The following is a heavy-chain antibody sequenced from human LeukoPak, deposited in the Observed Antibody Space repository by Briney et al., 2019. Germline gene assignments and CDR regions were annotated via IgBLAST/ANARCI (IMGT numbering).Heavy chain of an antibody. Sequence: GGSLRLSCAASGFTFSSYAMSWVRQAPGKGLEWVSAISGSGGSTYYADSVKGRFTISRDNSKNTLYLQMNSLRAEDTAVYYCVKFGRYSSSWFDYWGQGTLVTVSS. CDR2: ISGSGGST. CDR1: GFTFSSYA. CDR3: VKFGRYSSSWFDY. J-gene: IGHJ4*02. V-gene: IGHV3-23*01. D-gene: IGHD6-13*01.